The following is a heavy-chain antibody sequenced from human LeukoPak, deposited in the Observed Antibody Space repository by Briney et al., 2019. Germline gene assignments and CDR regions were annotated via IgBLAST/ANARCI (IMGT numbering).Heavy chain of an antibody. J-gene: IGHJ6*03. D-gene: IGHD4-11*01. CDR3: ARGVPKTSYYYYYMDV. CDR2: IKEDGSEE. V-gene: IGHV3-7*01. Sequence: PGGSLRLSCVDSRFTFSRYWMSWVRQAPGKGLEWVANIKEDGSEEYYVDSVTGRFTISRDNAKNSLYLQMNSLRAEDTAVYYCARGVPKTSYYYYYMDVWGKGTTVTVSS. CDR1: RFTFSRYW.